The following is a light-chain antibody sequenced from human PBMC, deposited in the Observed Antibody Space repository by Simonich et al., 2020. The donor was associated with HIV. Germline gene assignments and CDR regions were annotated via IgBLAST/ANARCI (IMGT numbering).Light chain of an antibody. Sequence: DIQMTQSPSSLSASVGDRVTITCRASQSISNYLNLYQQKPGKAPKLLIYAAYSLQSGVPSRFSGSGSGTDFTLTISSLQPEDFATYYCQQSYSTPMYTFGQGTKLEIK. CDR2: AAY. V-gene: IGKV1-39*01. CDR1: QSISNY. J-gene: IGKJ2*01. CDR3: QQSYSTPMYT.